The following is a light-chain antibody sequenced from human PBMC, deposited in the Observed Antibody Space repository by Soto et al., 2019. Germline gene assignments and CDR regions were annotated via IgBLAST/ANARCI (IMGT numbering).Light chain of an antibody. V-gene: IGKV1-33*01. CDR2: DIS. Sequence: DIQMTQSASSLSASVGDGVTITCQASQVISNYLNWYQQKPGKAPKLLIYDISTLEIGVPSRFSGSGSGTDFTFTITGLQPEDIATYYCQQYENLPYTFGQGTKVDIK. CDR3: QQYENLPYT. J-gene: IGKJ2*01. CDR1: QVISNY.